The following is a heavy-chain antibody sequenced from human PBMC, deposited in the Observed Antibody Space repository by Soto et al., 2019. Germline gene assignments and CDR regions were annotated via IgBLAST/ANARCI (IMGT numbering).Heavy chain of an antibody. V-gene: IGHV4-59*08. CDR2: IYYSGST. D-gene: IGHD3-9*01. Sequence: QVQLQESGPGLVKPSETLSLTCTVSGGSISSYYWSWIRQPPGKGLEWIGYIYYSGSTNSNPSLKSRVTISVDTSKNQFSLKLSSVTAADTAVYYCARHSTYDILTGLYYFDYWGQGTLVTVSS. CDR1: GGSISSYY. CDR3: ARHSTYDILTGLYYFDY. J-gene: IGHJ4*02.